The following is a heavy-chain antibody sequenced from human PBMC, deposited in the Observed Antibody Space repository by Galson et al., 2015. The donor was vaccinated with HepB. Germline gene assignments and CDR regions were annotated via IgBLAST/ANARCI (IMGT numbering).Heavy chain of an antibody. J-gene: IGHJ4*01. V-gene: IGHV3-15*01. CDR3: TRPYLGIAVANSDY. CDR2: IKNKTDGGTT. D-gene: IGHD6-19*01. Sequence: SLRLSCAASGFTFSNAWMSWVRQAPGKGLEWVGRIKNKTDGGTTDYAAPVKGRFTISRDDSKNTLNLQMNSLKTEDTAVYYCTRPYLGIAVANSDYWGQRTLVTVSS. CDR1: GFTFSNAW.